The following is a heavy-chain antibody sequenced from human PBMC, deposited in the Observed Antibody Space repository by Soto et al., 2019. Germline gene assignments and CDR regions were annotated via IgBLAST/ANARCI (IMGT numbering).Heavy chain of an antibody. CDR1: GYTXNGYY. V-gene: IGHV1-2*04. CDR2: INPNSCGT. J-gene: IGHJ4*02. Sequence: SXKVSFTASGYTXNGYYMDVVRQAPGQGLEWMGWINPNSCGTNYAQKFQGWVTMTRDTSISTAYMELSMLRSYDTAVYYCARALEGYPYYYFYYWGQGTLVTVSS. D-gene: IGHD2-15*01. CDR3: ARALEGYPYYYFYY.